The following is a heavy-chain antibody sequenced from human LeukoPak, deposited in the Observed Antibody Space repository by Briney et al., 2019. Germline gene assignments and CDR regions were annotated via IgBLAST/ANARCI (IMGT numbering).Heavy chain of an antibody. CDR1: GYTFTSYG. J-gene: IGHJ4*02. V-gene: IGHV1-18*01. CDR2: TIAYNGNT. D-gene: IGHD1-26*01. CDR3: ARAWGWVYGATKIQVTNGRDFDY. Sequence: ADSVTAACQASGYTFTSYGIRWVRPVPRQVGEWMGWTIAYNGNTNYSQQTQGTITMTTDTCTSTACTEPRSLRSDDTAVYYCARAWGWVYGATKIQVTNGRDFDYWGQRTLVTVSS.